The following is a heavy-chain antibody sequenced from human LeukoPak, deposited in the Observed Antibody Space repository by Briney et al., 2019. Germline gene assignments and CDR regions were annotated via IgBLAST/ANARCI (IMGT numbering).Heavy chain of an antibody. D-gene: IGHD3-10*01. CDR2: IYYSGST. Sequence: SETLSLTCTVSGGSISSSSHYWGWIRQPPGKGLEWIGSIYYSGSTYYNPSLKSRVTISVDTSKNQFSLKLSSVTAADTAVYYCARRDGFREFWGQGTLVTVSS. J-gene: IGHJ4*02. CDR3: ARRDGFREF. V-gene: IGHV4-39*01. CDR1: GGSISSSSHY.